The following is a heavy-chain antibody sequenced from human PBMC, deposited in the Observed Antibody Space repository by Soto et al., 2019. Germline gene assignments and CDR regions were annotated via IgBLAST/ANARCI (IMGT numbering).Heavy chain of an antibody. CDR2: IWYDGSNK. Sequence: PVGSLILSCAASGFTFISYGMHWVRQAPGKGLEWVAVIWYDGSNKYYADSVKGRFTISRDNSKNTLFLQLNSLRAEDTAVYYCARVLPKDWGIDYWGQGTLVTVSS. D-gene: IGHD3-16*01. J-gene: IGHJ4*02. V-gene: IGHV3-33*01. CDR3: ARVLPKDWGIDY. CDR1: GFTFISYG.